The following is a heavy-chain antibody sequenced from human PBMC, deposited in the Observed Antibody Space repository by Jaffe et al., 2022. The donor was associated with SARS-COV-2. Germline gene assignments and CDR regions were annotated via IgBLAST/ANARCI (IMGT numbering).Heavy chain of an antibody. V-gene: IGHV3-15*01. CDR1: GFTFRNAW. Sequence: EVQLVESGGGLVKPGGSLRLTCAASGFTFRNAWMSWVRQAPGKGLEWVGRIKSKADGGKVDYAVPVKGRFTISRDDSENTVYLQMNSLKTEDTALYYCVTDNNWNDFGITVFDHWGQGTLVTVSS. J-gene: IGHJ4*02. D-gene: IGHD1-1*01. CDR3: VTDNNWNDFGITVFDH. CDR2: IKSKADGGKV.